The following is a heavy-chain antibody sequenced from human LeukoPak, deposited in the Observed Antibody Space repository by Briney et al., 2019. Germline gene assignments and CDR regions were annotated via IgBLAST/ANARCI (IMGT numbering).Heavy chain of an antibody. V-gene: IGHV4-61*01. Sequence: SETLSLSCSVSGGSFRSGSYYWAWIRQPPGKGLEWIGYIFHNGSTNYNPSLKSRVTISIDPSTNQFSLRLNSVAAADTAVYFCARGGDYIWGTFRPIDYWGQGSLVIVSS. J-gene: IGHJ4*02. D-gene: IGHD3-16*02. CDR3: ARGGDYIWGTFRPIDY. CDR1: GGSFRSGSYY. CDR2: IFHNGST.